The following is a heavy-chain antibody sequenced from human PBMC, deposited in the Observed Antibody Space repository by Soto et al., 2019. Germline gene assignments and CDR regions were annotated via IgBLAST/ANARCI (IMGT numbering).Heavy chain of an antibody. CDR2: IIPIFGTA. CDR3: ASKHLEYCGGDCPSIQYYGMDV. CDR1: GGTFSSYA. Sequence: ASVKVSCKASGGTFSSYAISWVRQAPGQGLEWMGGIIPIFGTANYAQKFQGRVTITADESTSTAYMELSSLRSEDTAVYYCASKHLEYCGGDCPSIQYYGMDVWGQGTTVTVSS. V-gene: IGHV1-69*13. D-gene: IGHD2-21*02. J-gene: IGHJ6*02.